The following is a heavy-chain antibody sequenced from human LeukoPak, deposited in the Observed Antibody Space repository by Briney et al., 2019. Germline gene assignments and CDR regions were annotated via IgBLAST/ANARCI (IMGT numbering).Heavy chain of an antibody. CDR3: ARKGYCSSTSCYGKYYFDY. J-gene: IGHJ4*02. CDR2: INHSGST. Sequence: SETLSFTCAVYGGSFSGYYWSWTRQPPGKGLEWIGEINHSGSTNYNPSLKSRVTISVDTSKNQFSLKLSSVTAADTAVYYCARKGYCSSTSCYGKYYFDYWGQGTLVTVSS. D-gene: IGHD2-2*01. CDR1: GGSFSGYY. V-gene: IGHV4-34*01.